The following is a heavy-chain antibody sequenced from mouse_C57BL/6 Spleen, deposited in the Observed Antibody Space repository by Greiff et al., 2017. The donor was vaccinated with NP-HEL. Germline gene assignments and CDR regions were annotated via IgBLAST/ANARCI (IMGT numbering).Heavy chain of an antibody. CDR1: GYAFTNYL. CDR2: MNPGSGGT. D-gene: IGHD1-1*01. CDR3: ARSNYDYAMDY. J-gene: IGHJ4*01. Sequence: QVHVKQSGAELVRPGTSVEVSCKASGYAFTNYLIEWVKQRPGQGLEWIGVMNPGSGGTNYNEKFKGKATLTADKSSSTAYMQLSILTSEDSAVYFCARSNYDYAMDYWGQGTSVTVSS. V-gene: IGHV1-54*01.